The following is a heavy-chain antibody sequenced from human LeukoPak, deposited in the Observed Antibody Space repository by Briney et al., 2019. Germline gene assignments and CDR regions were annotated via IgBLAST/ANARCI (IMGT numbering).Heavy chain of an antibody. V-gene: IGHV3-30-3*01. J-gene: IGHJ2*01. CDR1: GFTFSSYA. Sequence: PGGSLRLSCAASGFTFSSYAMHWVRQAPGKGLEWVAVISYDGSNKYYADSVKGRFTISRDNSKNTLYLQMNSLRAEDTAVYYCARGVYYYDSSGTLLGYFDLWGRGTLVTVSS. CDR3: ARGVYYYDSSGTLLGYFDL. CDR2: ISYDGSNK. D-gene: IGHD3-22*01.